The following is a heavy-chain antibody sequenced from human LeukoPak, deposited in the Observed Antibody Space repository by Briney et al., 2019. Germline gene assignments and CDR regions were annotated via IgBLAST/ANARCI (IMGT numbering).Heavy chain of an antibody. Sequence: GGSLRLSCAASGFTFSSYAMSWVRQAPGKGLEWVSVISGSGGTTYYADSVKGRFTISRDNSKNTLYLQVNNLRAEDTAVYYCATFEGGYFQHWGQGTLVTVSS. CDR3: ATFEGGYFQH. CDR2: ISGSGGTT. V-gene: IGHV3-23*01. D-gene: IGHD3-16*01. CDR1: GFTFSSYA. J-gene: IGHJ1*01.